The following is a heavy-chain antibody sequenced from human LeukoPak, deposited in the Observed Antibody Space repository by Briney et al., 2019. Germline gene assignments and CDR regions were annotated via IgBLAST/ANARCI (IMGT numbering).Heavy chain of an antibody. V-gene: IGHV3-23*01. J-gene: IGHJ5*02. D-gene: IGHD3-22*01. CDR2: ISGSGGST. Sequence: GGSLRLSCAASGFTFSSYAMSWVRQAPGRGLEWVSAISGSGGSTYYADSVKGRFTISRDNSKNTLYLQMNSLRAEDTAVYYCAKSYYYDSSGPNWFDPWGQGTLVTVSS. CDR1: GFTFSSYA. CDR3: AKSYYYDSSGPNWFDP.